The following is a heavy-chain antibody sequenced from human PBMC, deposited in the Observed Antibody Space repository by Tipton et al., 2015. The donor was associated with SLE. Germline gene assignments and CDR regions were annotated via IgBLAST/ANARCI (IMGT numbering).Heavy chain of an antibody. Sequence: TLSLTCTVSGGSISSHYWSWIRQPPGKGLEWIGYIYYNGSTNYNPSLKSRVTISVDTSKNQFSLKLSSVTAADTAVYYCARGGRIAAAVGAFDIWGQGTLVTVSS. CDR1: GGSISSHY. V-gene: IGHV4-59*11. CDR2: IYYNGST. J-gene: IGHJ4*02. CDR3: ARGGRIAAAVGAFDI. D-gene: IGHD6-13*01.